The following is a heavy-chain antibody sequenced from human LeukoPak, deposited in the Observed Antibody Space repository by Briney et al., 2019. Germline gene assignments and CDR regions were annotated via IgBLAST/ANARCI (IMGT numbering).Heavy chain of an antibody. J-gene: IGHJ4*02. CDR1: GYTFTSYY. CDR3: ATDLIQDIVVVPAARL. V-gene: IGHV1-46*01. Sequence: ASVKVSCKASGYTFTSYYMHWVRQAPGQGLEWMGIINPSGGSTSYAQKFQGRVTMTRDTSTSTVYMELSSLRSEDTAVYYCATDLIQDIVVVPAARLWGQGTLVTVSS. CDR2: INPSGGST. D-gene: IGHD2-2*01.